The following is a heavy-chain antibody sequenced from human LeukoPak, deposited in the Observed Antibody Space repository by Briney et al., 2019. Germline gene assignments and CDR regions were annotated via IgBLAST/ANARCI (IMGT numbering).Heavy chain of an antibody. Sequence: GGSLRLTWAAYGFTFSSYAMSWVRQAPGKGLEWVSAISGSGGSTYYADSVKGRFTISRDNSKNTLYLQMNSLRAEDTAVYYCATPPVDTAMVYFDYWGKGTLVTVSS. CDR3: ATPPVDTAMVYFDY. V-gene: IGHV3-23*01. CDR2: ISGSGGST. J-gene: IGHJ4*02. CDR1: GFTFSSYA. D-gene: IGHD5-18*01.